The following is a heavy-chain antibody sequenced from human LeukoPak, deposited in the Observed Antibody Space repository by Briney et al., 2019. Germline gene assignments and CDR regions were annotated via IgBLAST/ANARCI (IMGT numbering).Heavy chain of an antibody. J-gene: IGHJ4*02. CDR3: ARRLGYCTNGVCFGIDY. V-gene: IGHV1-2*02. CDR1: GYTFTGYY. D-gene: IGHD2-8*01. CDR2: INPNSGGT. Sequence: GASVEVSCKASGYTFTGYYMHWVRQAPGQGLEWMGWINPNSGGTNYAQKFQGRVTMTRDTSISTAYMELSRLRSDDTAVYYCARRLGYCTNGVCFGIDYWGQGTLVTVSS.